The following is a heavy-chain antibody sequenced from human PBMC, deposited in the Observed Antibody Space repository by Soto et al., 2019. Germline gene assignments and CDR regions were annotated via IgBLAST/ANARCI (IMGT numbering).Heavy chain of an antibody. CDR1: GFTFTSSA. CDR3: AAVGYSGYDYHFDY. D-gene: IGHD5-12*01. CDR2: IVVGSGNT. V-gene: IGHV1-58*01. J-gene: IGHJ4*02. Sequence: SVKVSCKASGFTFTSSAVQWVRQARGQRLEWIGWIVVGSGNTNYAQKFQERVTITRDMSTSTAYMELSSLRSEDTAVYYCAAVGYSGYDYHFDYWGQGTLVTV.